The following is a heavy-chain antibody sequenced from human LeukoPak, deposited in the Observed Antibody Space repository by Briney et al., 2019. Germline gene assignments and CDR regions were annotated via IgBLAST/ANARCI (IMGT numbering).Heavy chain of an antibody. Sequence: PGGSLRLSCAASGFTFISYAMTWVRQAPGKGLEWVSTILGSGSTYYTDSVKDRFTISRDNAKNSLYLQMNSLRAEDTAVYYCARDDTAVAGTELDYWGQGTVVTVSS. CDR2: ILGSGST. J-gene: IGHJ4*02. V-gene: IGHV3-21*01. CDR3: ARDDTAVAGTELDY. CDR1: GFTFISYA. D-gene: IGHD6-19*01.